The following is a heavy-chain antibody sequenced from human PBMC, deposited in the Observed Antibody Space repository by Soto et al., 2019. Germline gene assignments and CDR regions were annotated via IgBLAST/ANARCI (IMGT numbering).Heavy chain of an antibody. J-gene: IGHJ5*02. CDR1: GGTFSSYS. CDR3: ARGGTVKPCDP. V-gene: IGHV1-69*12. CDR2: ITPLYGTK. D-gene: IGHD4-17*01. Sequence: QVQLVQSGPEVKEPGSSVKVSCKTSGGTFSSYSLNWVRQAPGQGLEWMGVITPLYGTKNYAQRFRGRVTFAADESTSTVFMELTRATSDDTAVYFCARGGTVKPCDPWGQGTLVTVSS.